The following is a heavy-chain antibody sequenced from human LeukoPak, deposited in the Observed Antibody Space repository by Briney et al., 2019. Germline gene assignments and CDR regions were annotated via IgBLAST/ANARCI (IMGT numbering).Heavy chain of an antibody. CDR3: ARVVVVTDLSTFDP. Sequence: ASVKVSCKVSGYTLTELSMHWVRQAPGKGLEWMGGFDPEDGETIYAQKFQGRVTMTRNTSISTAYMELSSLRSEDTAVYYCARVVVVTDLSTFDPWGQGTLVTVSS. V-gene: IGHV1-24*01. D-gene: IGHD2-21*02. CDR1: GYTLTELS. CDR2: FDPEDGET. J-gene: IGHJ5*02.